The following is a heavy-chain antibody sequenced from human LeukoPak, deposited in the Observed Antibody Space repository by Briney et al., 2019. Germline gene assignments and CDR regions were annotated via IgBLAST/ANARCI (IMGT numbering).Heavy chain of an antibody. CDR3: ARGVRQWLAYNWFDP. D-gene: IGHD6-19*01. Sequence: GGSLRLSCAASGFTFSSYSMNWVRQAPGKGLEWVSSISSSSSYIYYADSVKGRFTISRDNAKNTLYLQMNSLRAEDTAVYYCARGVRQWLAYNWFDPWGQGTLVTVSS. J-gene: IGHJ5*02. CDR1: GFTFSSYS. CDR2: ISSSSSYI. V-gene: IGHV3-21*01.